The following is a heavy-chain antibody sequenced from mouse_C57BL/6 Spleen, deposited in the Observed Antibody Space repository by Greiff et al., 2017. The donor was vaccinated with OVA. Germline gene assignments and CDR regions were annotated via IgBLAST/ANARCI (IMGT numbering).Heavy chain of an antibody. D-gene: IGHD1-1*01. J-gene: IGHJ2*01. Sequence: VQLQQSGPELVKPGASVKIPCKASGYTFTDYNMDWVKQSHGKSLEWIGDINPDNGGTIYNQKFKGKATLTVDKSSSTAYMELRSLTSEDTAVYYCERWRRILRTFDYWGQGTTLTVSS. CDR3: ERWRRILRTFDY. CDR1: GYTFTDYN. V-gene: IGHV1-18*01. CDR2: INPDNGGT.